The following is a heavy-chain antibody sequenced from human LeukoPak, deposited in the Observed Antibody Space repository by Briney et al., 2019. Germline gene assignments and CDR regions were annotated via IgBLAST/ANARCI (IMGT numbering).Heavy chain of an antibody. Sequence: SVKVSCKASGGTFNNYAINWVRPAPGQGLEWRGRIIPILGITNYAQKFQGRVTITADKSTSTAYMELSSLRSEDTAVYSCASFYYDSSGYDAFDIWGQGTMVTVPS. D-gene: IGHD3-22*01. V-gene: IGHV1-69*04. CDR2: IIPILGIT. J-gene: IGHJ3*02. CDR3: ASFYYDSSGYDAFDI. CDR1: GGTFNNYA.